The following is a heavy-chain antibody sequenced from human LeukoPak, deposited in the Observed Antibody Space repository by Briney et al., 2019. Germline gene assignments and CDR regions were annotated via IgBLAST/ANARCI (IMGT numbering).Heavy chain of an antibody. CDR3: ARESQTTTVTDAFDI. Sequence: GASVKVSCKASGGTFSSYAISWVRQAPGQGLEWMGGIIPIFGTANYAQKFQGRVTITAHESTSTAYMELSSLRSEDTAVYYCARESQTTTVTDAFDIWGQGTMVTVSS. V-gene: IGHV1-69*13. CDR2: IIPIFGTA. D-gene: IGHD4-17*01. J-gene: IGHJ3*02. CDR1: GGTFSSYA.